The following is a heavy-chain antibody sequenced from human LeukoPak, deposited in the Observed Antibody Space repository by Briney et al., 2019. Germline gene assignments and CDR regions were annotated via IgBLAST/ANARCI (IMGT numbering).Heavy chain of an antibody. V-gene: IGHV3-21*01. J-gene: IGHJ3*02. Sequence: GGSLRLSCAASGFTFSSYSMNWVRQAPGKGLEWVSSISSSSSYIYYADSVKGRFTISRDNAKNTLYLQMNSLRAEDTAVYYCARDCSASCYNAFDIWGQGTMVTVSS. CDR3: ARDCSASCYNAFDI. D-gene: IGHD2-2*02. CDR1: GFTFSSYS. CDR2: ISSSSSYI.